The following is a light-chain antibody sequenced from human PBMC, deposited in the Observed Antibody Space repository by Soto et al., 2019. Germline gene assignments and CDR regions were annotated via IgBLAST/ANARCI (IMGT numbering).Light chain of an antibody. J-gene: IGLJ3*02. CDR3: QSADSSGTWV. V-gene: IGLV3-25*03. CDR2: KDS. Sequence: SYELTQPPSVSVSPGQTARITCSGDALPKQYAYWYQQKPGQAPVLVIYKDSERPSGIPEAFSGSSSGTTVTLTISGVQAEDEADYYCQSADSSGTWVFGRGTKLTVL. CDR1: ALPKQY.